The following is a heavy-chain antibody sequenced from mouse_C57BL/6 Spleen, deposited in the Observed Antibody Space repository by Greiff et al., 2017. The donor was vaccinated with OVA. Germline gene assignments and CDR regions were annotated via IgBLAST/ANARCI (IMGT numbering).Heavy chain of an antibody. V-gene: IGHV5-12*01. Sequence: EVQGVESGGGLVQPGGSLKLSCAASGFTFSDYYMYWVRQTPEKRLEWVAYISNGGGSTYYPDTVKGRFTISRDNAKNTLYLQMSRLKSEDTAMYYCARPLTGAATFAYWGQGTLVTVSA. CDR2: ISNGGGST. CDR3: ARPLTGAATFAY. CDR1: GFTFSDYY. D-gene: IGHD4-1*01. J-gene: IGHJ3*01.